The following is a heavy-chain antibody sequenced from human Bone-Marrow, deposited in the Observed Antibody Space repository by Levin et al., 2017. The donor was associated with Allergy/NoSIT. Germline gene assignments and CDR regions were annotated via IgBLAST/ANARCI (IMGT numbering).Heavy chain of an antibody. J-gene: IGHJ4*02. V-gene: IGHV3-7*03. D-gene: IGHD6-13*01. CDR3: AAYSNKWDGGDY. CDR1: GLTFSAYW. Sequence: GESLKISCVTSGLTFSAYWMTWVRQAPGKGLQWVANIGKDESETNYVDSVKGRFIISRDNDKNLVYLHMNSLSADDTGVYYCAAYSNKWDGGDYWGQGTLVTVSS. CDR2: IGKDESET.